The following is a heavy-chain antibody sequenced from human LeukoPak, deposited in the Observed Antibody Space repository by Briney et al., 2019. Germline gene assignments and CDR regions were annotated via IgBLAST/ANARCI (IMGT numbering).Heavy chain of an antibody. Sequence: PSQTLSLTCTVSGGSISSGSYYWSWIRQPAGKGLEWIGCIYTSGSTNYNPSLKSRVTISVDTSKNQFSLKLSSVTAADTAVYYCARGYYDSSGYHNWFDPWGQGTLVTVSS. J-gene: IGHJ5*02. CDR2: IYTSGST. CDR1: GGSISSGSYY. CDR3: ARGYYDSSGYHNWFDP. D-gene: IGHD3-22*01. V-gene: IGHV4-61*02.